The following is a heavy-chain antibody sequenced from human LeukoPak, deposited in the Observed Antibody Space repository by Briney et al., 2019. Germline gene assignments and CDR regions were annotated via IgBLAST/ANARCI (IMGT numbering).Heavy chain of an antibody. Sequence: GGSLRLSCAASGFTFSSYWMNWACQAPGKGLEWVASINHNGNVNYYVDSVKGRFTISRDNAKNSLYLQMNSLRAEDTAVYYCVSSGYYPSLDYWGQGTLVTVSS. CDR1: GFTFSSYW. CDR3: VSSGYYPSLDY. CDR2: INHNGNVN. D-gene: IGHD3-22*01. J-gene: IGHJ4*02. V-gene: IGHV3-7*01.